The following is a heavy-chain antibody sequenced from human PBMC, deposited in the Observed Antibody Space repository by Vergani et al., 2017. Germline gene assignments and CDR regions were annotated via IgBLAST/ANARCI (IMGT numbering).Heavy chain of an antibody. V-gene: IGHV3-74*03. CDR2: IKSDGSIT. CDR1: GFSFNSYW. J-gene: IGHJ4*02. D-gene: IGHD5-24*01. CDR3: ARETRDTPSSLDY. Sequence: EVQLLESGGGLVQPGGSLRLSCSASGFSFNSYWMHWVRQVPGKGLFWVSRIKSDGSITAYADSVKGRFTISRDNAQNTLYLQMNSLRVEDTGVYYCARETRDTPSSLDYWVQGTLVTVSS.